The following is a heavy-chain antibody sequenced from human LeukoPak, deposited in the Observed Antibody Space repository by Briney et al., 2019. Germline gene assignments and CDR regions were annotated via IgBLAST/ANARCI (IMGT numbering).Heavy chain of an antibody. Sequence: SETLSLTCTVSGGSISSYYWSWIRQPPGKGLEWIGYIYYSGSTNYNPSLKSRVTISVDTAKRQFSLKLSSVTAADTAVYYCARITSSWFDPWGQGTLVTVSS. CDR2: IYYSGST. D-gene: IGHD2-2*01. CDR1: GGSISSYY. CDR3: ARITSSWFDP. J-gene: IGHJ5*02. V-gene: IGHV4-59*01.